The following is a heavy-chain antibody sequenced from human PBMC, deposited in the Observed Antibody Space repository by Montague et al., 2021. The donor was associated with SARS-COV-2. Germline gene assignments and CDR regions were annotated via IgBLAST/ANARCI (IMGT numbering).Heavy chain of an antibody. V-gene: IGHV4-59*01. CDR1: GGSISTYY. D-gene: IGHD3-9*01. J-gene: IGHJ6*02. CDR2: IDYSGST. Sequence: SETLSLTCTVSGGSISTYYWNWIRQFPGKGLEWICYIDYSGSTNYNPSLQSRVIISVDRSKIQFSLKLNSVTAADTAMYYCARLPYDNSYGMDVWGQGTTVTVSS. CDR3: ARLPYDNSYGMDV.